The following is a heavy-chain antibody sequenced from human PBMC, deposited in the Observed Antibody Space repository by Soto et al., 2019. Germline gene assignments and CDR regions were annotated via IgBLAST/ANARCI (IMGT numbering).Heavy chain of an antibody. CDR1: GGSISSSNW. Sequence: QVQLQESGPGLVKPSGTLSLTCAVSGGSISSSNWWSWVRQPPGKGLEWIGEIYHSGCTNYNPSLQSQVTISVDKSKTPFSLQLSSVTAAATAVYYCARFNSGSYYEVGDIWGQGTMVTVSS. J-gene: IGHJ3*02. CDR2: IYHSGCT. V-gene: IGHV4-4*02. D-gene: IGHD1-26*01. CDR3: ARFNSGSYYEVGDI.